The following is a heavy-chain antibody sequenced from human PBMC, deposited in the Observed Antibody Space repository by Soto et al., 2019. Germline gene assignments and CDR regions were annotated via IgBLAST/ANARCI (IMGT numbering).Heavy chain of an antibody. CDR2: ISGSGSTI. CDR1: GFTFSTYE. V-gene: IGHV3-48*03. D-gene: IGHD5-18*01. Sequence: HPGGSLRLSCAASGFTFSTYEMNWVRQAPGKGLEWVSYISGSGSTIYYADSVKGRFTISRDNAKNSLYLQMNSLRAEDTAVYYCAREGRGYNYGDYFDYWGQGTLVTVSS. CDR3: AREGRGYNYGDYFDY. J-gene: IGHJ4*02.